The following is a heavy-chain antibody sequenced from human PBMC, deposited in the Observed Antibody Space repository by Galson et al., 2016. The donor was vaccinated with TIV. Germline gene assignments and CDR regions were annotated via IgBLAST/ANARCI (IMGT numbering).Heavy chain of an antibody. D-gene: IGHD3-9*01. J-gene: IGHJ3*02. CDR1: RNDFIYHA. CDR2: INAGNGNT. V-gene: IGHV1-3*01. Sequence: SVKVSCKAPRNDFIYHAMHWVRQAPGQRLEWMGWINAGNGNTKYSENFQVRVTMTRDTSIMTVYMELSSLRSDDTALYYCAKAGAVLRYFDWLFDAFDIWGKGTMVAVSS. CDR3: AKAGAVLRYFDWLFDAFDI.